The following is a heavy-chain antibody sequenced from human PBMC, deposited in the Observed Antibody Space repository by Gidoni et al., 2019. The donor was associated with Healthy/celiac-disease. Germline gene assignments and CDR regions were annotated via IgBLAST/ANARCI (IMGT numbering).Heavy chain of an antibody. J-gene: IGHJ4*02. CDR1: GGSISSSSYY. V-gene: IGHV4-39*01. CDR2: IYYSGST. CDR3: ATRTDRRLHYDILTGYYHFDY. D-gene: IGHD3-9*01. Sequence: QLQLQESGPGLVKPSETLSLTCTVSGGSISSSSYYWGWIRQPPGKGLEWIGSIYYSGSTYYNPSLKSRVTISVDTSKNQFSLKLSSVTAADTAVYYCATRTDRRLHYDILTGYYHFDYWGQGTLVTVSS.